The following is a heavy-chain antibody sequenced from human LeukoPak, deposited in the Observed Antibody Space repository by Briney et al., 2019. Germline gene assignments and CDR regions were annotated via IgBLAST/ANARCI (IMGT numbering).Heavy chain of an antibody. D-gene: IGHD2-15*01. Sequence: PGGSLRLSCAASGFTFSRYGMHWVRQAPGKGPEWVAVISSDGSKKYYIDSVKGRFTISRDNSKNTLYLQMNSLRAEDTGLYCATEVAEGGPQDYWGQGTLVTVSS. J-gene: IGHJ4*02. V-gene: IGHV3-30*03. CDR2: ISSDGSKK. CDR1: GFTFSRYG. CDR3: ATEVAEGGPQDY.